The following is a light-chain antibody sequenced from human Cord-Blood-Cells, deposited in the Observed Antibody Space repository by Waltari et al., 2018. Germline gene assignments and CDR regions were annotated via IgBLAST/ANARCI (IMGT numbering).Light chain of an antibody. CDR2: GKN. CDR3: NSRDSSGNHLV. CDR1: SLRSYY. J-gene: IGLJ3*02. V-gene: IGLV3-19*01. Sequence: SSELTQDPAVSVALGQTVRITCQGDSLRSYYASWYQQKPGQAPGLVIYGKNNRPSGIQDRFSGSSSGNTASLTITGAQAEDEADYYCNSRDSSGNHLVFGGGTKLTVL.